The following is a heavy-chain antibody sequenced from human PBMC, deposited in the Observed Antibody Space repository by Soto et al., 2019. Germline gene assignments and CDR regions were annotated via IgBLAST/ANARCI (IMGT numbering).Heavy chain of an antibody. V-gene: IGHV1-18*01. J-gene: IGHJ4*02. CDR3: ARVRGRYSSGWYSS. CDR2: ISAYNGNT. Sequence: GASVKVSCKASGYTFTSYGISWVRQAPGQGLEWMGWISAYNGNTNYAQKLQGRVTMTTDTSTSTAYMGLRSLRSDDTAVYYCARVRGRYSSGWYSSWGQGTLVTVSS. D-gene: IGHD6-19*01. CDR1: GYTFTSYG.